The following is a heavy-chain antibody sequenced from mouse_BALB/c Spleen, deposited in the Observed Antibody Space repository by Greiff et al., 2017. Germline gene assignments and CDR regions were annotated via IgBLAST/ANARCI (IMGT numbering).Heavy chain of an antibody. D-gene: IGHD1-2*01. CDR1: GFTFSSFG. Sequence: EVKLMESGGGLVQPGGSRKLSCAASGFTFSSFGMHWVRQAPEKGLEWVAYISSGSSTIYYADTVKGRFTISRDNPKNTLFLQMTSLRSEDTAMYYCARTTTATWYFDYWGQGTTLTVSS. V-gene: IGHV5-17*02. J-gene: IGHJ2*01. CDR3: ARTTTATWYFDY. CDR2: ISSGSSTI.